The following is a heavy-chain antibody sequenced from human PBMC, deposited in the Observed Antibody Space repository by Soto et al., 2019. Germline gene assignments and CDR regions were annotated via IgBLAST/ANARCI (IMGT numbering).Heavy chain of an antibody. CDR2: ISYDGSNK. D-gene: IGHD3-10*01. CDR1: GFTFSSYG. Sequence: QVQLVESGGGVVQPGRSLRLSCAASGFTFSSYGMHWVRQAPGKGLEWVAVISYDGSNKYYADSVKGRFTISRDNSKNTLYLQMNSLRAEDTAVYYCAKTHGSGSYYNALDYWGQGTLVTVSS. V-gene: IGHV3-30*18. J-gene: IGHJ4*02. CDR3: AKTHGSGSYYNALDY.